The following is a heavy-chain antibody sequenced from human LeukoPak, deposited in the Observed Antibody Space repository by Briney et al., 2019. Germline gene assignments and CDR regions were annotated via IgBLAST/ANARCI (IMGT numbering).Heavy chain of an antibody. CDR2: ISGSGGTT. V-gene: IGHV3-23*01. CDR3: ARGYYYGSGSSIILNWFYL. D-gene: IGHD3-10*01. CDR1: GFSFRSYA. J-gene: IGHJ5*02. Sequence: GGSLTLPCAASGFSFRSYAMSWVRQAPGKGLEWVSVISGSGGTTYYPDSVKGRFTISRDNSKNTLDLQMNSLRADDTAVYYCARGYYYGSGSSIILNWFYLWGQGTVVTVSS.